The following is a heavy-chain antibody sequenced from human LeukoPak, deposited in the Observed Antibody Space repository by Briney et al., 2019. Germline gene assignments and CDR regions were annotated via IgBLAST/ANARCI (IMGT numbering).Heavy chain of an antibody. CDR3: ARARLRRDGYYYYYMDV. D-gene: IGHD5-24*01. J-gene: IGHJ6*03. CDR1: GGSISSSSYY. V-gene: IGHV4-61*01. CDR2: IYYGGNT. Sequence: SETLSLTCTVSGGSISSSSYYWSWIRQPPGKGLEWIGHIYYGGNTNYNPSLKSRVTISVDTSKNQFSLNLNSVTAADTAVYFCARARLRRDGYYYYYMDVWGKGTTVTISS.